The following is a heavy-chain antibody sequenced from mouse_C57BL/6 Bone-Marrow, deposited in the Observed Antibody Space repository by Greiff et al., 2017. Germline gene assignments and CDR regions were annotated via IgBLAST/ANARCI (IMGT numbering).Heavy chain of an antibody. D-gene: IGHD2-1*01. CDR3: AREDGNYCYLDY. Sequence: QVQLQQSGAELARPGASVKLSCKASGYTFTSYGISWVKQRTGQGLEWIGEIYPRSGNTYYNEKFKGKATLTADKSSSTAYMGLRSLTSEDSAVYFCAREDGNYCYLDYWGQGTTLTVSS. J-gene: IGHJ2*01. CDR2: IYPRSGNT. CDR1: GYTFTSYG. V-gene: IGHV1-81*01.